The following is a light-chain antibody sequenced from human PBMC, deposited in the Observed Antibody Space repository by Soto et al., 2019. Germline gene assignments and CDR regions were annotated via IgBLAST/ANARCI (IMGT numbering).Light chain of an antibody. V-gene: IGKV1-9*01. Sequence: DIQMTQSPSTLSASVGDRVTITCRASQGISSYLAWYQHKPGKAPKLLIYAASTLQSRVPSRFSGSGSGTDFTLTISCLQSEDFATYYCQQYYSYPQTFGQGTKVDIK. CDR2: AAS. CDR1: QGISSY. J-gene: IGKJ1*01. CDR3: QQYYSYPQT.